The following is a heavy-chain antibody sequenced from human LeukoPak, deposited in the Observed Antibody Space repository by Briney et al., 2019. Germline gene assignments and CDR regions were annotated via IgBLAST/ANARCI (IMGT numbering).Heavy chain of an antibody. CDR3: ARELCSSTSCSTTDY. Sequence: ASVKVSCKASGYTFTGYYMHWVRQAPGQGLEWMGWINPNSGGTNYAQKFQGRVTMTRDTSISTAYMELSRLRSDDTAVYYCARELCSSTSCSTTDYWGQGTLDTVSS. V-gene: IGHV1-2*02. J-gene: IGHJ4*02. CDR1: GYTFTGYY. CDR2: INPNSGGT. D-gene: IGHD2-2*01.